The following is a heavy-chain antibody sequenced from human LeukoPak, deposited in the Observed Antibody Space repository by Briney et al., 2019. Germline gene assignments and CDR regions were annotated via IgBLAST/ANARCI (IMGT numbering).Heavy chain of an antibody. CDR1: GFIFSSYP. V-gene: IGHV3-30*04. CDR3: ARDLTRGPPDYFDN. J-gene: IGHJ4*02. D-gene: IGHD3-10*01. Sequence: GGSLRLSYAASGFIFSSYPMHWVRQAPGKGLEWVAVMSHDGKVKYYGDSVRGRFTISRDDSTNTLSLQMTSLRPDDTATYYCARDLTRGPPDYFDNWGQGTLVTVSS. CDR2: MSHDGKVK.